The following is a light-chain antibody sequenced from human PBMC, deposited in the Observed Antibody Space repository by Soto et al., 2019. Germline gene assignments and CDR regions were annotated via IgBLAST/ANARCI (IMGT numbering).Light chain of an antibody. J-gene: IGKJ4*01. CDR1: QGISNY. V-gene: IGKV1-27*01. Sequence: DIQMTQSPSSLSASVGDRVTITCRASQGISNYLAWYQQIPGKVPKLLISAASTFQLGVPSRFSGSGSGTDFTLTISSLQPEDVATYYCQKYTNVPAFGGGTKVEIK. CDR3: QKYTNVPA. CDR2: AAS.